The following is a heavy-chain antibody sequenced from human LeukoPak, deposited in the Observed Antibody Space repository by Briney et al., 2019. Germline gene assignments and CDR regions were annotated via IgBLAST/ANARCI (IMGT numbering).Heavy chain of an antibody. Sequence: GGSLRLSCAASGFTFSSYAMSWVRQAPGKGLEWVSAISGSGGSTYYADSVKGRFTISRDNSKNTLYLQINSLRVEDTAIYYCAKAPMEDSWYIHFDFWDQGTLVTVSS. D-gene: IGHD6-13*01. V-gene: IGHV3-23*01. J-gene: IGHJ4*02. CDR1: GFTFSSYA. CDR2: ISGSGGST. CDR3: AKAPMEDSWYIHFDF.